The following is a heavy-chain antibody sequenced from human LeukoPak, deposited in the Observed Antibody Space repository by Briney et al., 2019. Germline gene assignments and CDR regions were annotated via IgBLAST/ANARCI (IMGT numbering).Heavy chain of an antibody. D-gene: IGHD1-26*01. V-gene: IGHV5-51*01. J-gene: IGHJ4*02. CDR2: IYPGDSDS. Sequence: KIGESLKISCKGSGYSFSTYWIGWVRQMPGKGLEWMGIIYPGDSDSRYSPSFQGQVTISADKSISTAYLQWSSLKASDTAMYYFATGAWSLQVGYFDYWGQGTLVTVSS. CDR3: ATGAWSLQVGYFDY. CDR1: GYSFSTYW.